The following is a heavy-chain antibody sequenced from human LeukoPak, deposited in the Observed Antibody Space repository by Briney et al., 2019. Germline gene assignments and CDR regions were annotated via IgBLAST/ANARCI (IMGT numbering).Heavy chain of an antibody. CDR1: GGSVSSGSYY. CDR2: IYYSGST. J-gene: IGHJ6*02. Sequence: SETLSLTCTVSGGSVSSGSYYWSWIRQPPGKELEWIGYIYYSGSTNYNPSLKSRVTISVDTSKNQFSLKLSSVTAADTAVYYCARDRNVMDVWGQGTTVTVSS. CDR3: ARDRNVMDV. V-gene: IGHV4-61*01.